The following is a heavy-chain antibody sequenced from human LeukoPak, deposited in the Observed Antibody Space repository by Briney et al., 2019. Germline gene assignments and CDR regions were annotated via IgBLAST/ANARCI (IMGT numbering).Heavy chain of an antibody. CDR2: IYCT. V-gene: IGHV4-59*08. D-gene: IGHD6-19*01. J-gene: IGHJ4*02. CDR3: ARAVSGRFDY. Sequence: SEILSLTCTVSGGSMSPYHWGWIRQPPGKGLEWTGYIYCTNYNPSLKSRVTISVDTSKNQFSLKLSSVTAADTAIYYCARAVSGRFDYWGQGTLVTVSS. CDR1: GGSMSPYH.